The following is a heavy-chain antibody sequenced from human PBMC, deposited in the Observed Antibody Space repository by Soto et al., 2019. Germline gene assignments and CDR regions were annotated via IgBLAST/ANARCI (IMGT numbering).Heavy chain of an antibody. D-gene: IGHD2-21*01. CDR1: GFSFSKFA. Sequence: EVQLLESGGGVVQPGGALRLSCAASGFSFSKFAVSWVRQAPGKGLEWVSAISADGESTFYVDSVKGRFTISRDNSKNDLFRQMNALRVEDTAVYYCASDWGGDSAFYDAFQVWGQGTMVSVSS. V-gene: IGHV3-23*01. J-gene: IGHJ3*01. CDR2: ISADGEST. CDR3: ASDWGGDSAFYDAFQV.